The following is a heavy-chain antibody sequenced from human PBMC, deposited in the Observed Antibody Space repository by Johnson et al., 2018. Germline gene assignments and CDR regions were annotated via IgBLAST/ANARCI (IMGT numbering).Heavy chain of an antibody. CDR1: GFTFDDYA. CDR3: AKDSIYGSGKAPLDY. J-gene: IGHJ4*02. V-gene: IGHV3-23*04. Sequence: EVQLVESGGGLVQPGRSLRLSCAASGFTFDDYAMHWVRQAPGKGLEWVSGISGSGGSTYYADSVKGRFTISRDNSKNTLYLQMNSLRAEDTAGYYCAKDSIYGSGKAPLDYWGLGTLVTVSS. CDR2: ISGSGGST. D-gene: IGHD3-10*01.